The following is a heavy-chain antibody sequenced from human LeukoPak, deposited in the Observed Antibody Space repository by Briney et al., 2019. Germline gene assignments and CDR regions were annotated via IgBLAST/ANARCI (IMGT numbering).Heavy chain of an antibody. D-gene: IGHD3-22*01. CDR1: GYTFTGYY. CDR3: ARQGVVASDAFDI. CDR2: INPNSGGT. Sequence: ASVKVSCKASGYTFTGYYMHWVRQAPGQGPEWMGWINPNSGGTNYAQKFQGRVTMTRDTSISTAYMELSRLRSDDTAVYYCARQGVVASDAFDIWGQGTMVTVSS. J-gene: IGHJ3*02. V-gene: IGHV1-2*02.